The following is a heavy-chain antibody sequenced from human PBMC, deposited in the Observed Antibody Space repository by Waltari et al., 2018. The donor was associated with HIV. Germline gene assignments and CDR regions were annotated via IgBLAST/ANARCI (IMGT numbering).Heavy chain of an antibody. D-gene: IGHD2-21*01. CDR3: VPALVIGIPGFDY. J-gene: IGHJ4*02. CDR2: INSDGSSS. Sequence: EVQLVESGGGLVQPGGSLRLSCAASGFTFSTHWMHWVRQVPGKGLVWVSYINSDGSSSTYADSVKGRFTISRDNAKNTLYLQMNSLRAEDTAVYYCVPALVIGIPGFDYWGQGTLVTVSS. V-gene: IGHV3-74*01. CDR1: GFTFSTHW.